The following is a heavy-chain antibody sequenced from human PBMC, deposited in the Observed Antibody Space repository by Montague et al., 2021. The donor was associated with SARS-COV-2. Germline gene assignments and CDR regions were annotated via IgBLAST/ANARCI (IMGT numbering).Heavy chain of an antibody. CDR3: VRHPIYDGLNGTPDF. V-gene: IGHV4-59*08. Sequence: SETLSLTCTVSGVSVTDSYWSWIRQPPGKGLEWVGDVLYNKGTNFNPSLKSRVAISVDTSKNQFFLRLTSVTAADTAFYYCVRHPIYDGLNGTPDFWDQGTLVTVSS. CDR1: GVSVTDSY. J-gene: IGHJ4*01. D-gene: IGHD3-9*01. CDR2: VLYNKGT.